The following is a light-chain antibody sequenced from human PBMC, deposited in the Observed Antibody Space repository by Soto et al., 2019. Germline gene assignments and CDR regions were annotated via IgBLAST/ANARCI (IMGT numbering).Light chain of an antibody. V-gene: IGLV2-14*01. Sequence: QSALTQPASVSGSPGQSITISCTGTSSDVGNYKYVSWYQQHPGKAPKLMIYEVSNRPSGVSNRFSGSKSGNTASLTISGLQAEDETDYYCFSYTSSGTYVFGTGTQRTVL. CDR3: FSYTSSGTYV. J-gene: IGLJ1*01. CDR2: EVS. CDR1: SSDVGNYKY.